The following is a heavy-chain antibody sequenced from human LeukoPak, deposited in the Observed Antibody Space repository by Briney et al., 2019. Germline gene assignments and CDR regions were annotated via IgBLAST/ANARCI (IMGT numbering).Heavy chain of an antibody. V-gene: IGHV1-69*04. CDR2: IIPILGIA. CDR1: GGTFGSYA. J-gene: IGHJ4*02. D-gene: IGHD5-24*01. Sequence: SVKVSCKASGGTFGSYAISWVRQAPGQGLEWMGRIIPILGIANYAQKFQGRVTITADKSTSTAYMELSSLRSEDTAVYYCAGEPRDGYNLMALDYWGQGTLVTVSS. CDR3: AGEPRDGYNLMALDY.